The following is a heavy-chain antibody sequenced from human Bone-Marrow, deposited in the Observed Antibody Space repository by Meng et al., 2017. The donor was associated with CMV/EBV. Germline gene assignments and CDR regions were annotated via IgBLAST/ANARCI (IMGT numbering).Heavy chain of an antibody. CDR2: INSDGSST. V-gene: IGHV3-74*01. J-gene: IGHJ1*01. CDR3: AREVLGMSITP. Sequence: GESLKISCAASGFTFSSYWMHWVRQAPGKGLVWVSRINSDGSSTIYADSVKGRFTISRDNAKKTLYLQMDSLRAGDTAVYYCAREVLGMSITPWGQGTLVTVPS. D-gene: IGHD1-14*01. CDR1: GFTFSSYW.